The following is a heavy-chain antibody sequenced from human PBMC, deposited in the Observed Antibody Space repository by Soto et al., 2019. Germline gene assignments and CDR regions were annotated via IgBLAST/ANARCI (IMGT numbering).Heavy chain of an antibody. D-gene: IGHD3-10*01. CDR3: ARGGGVRGVRHYYYYGMDV. J-gene: IGHJ6*02. CDR2: INHSGST. CDR1: GGSISSYY. Sequence: SETLSLTCAVSGGSISSYYWSWIRQPPGKGLEWIGEINHSGSTNYNPSLKSRVTISVDTSKNQFSLKLSSVTAADTAVYYCARGGGVRGVRHYYYYGMDVWGQGTTVTVSS. V-gene: IGHV4-34*01.